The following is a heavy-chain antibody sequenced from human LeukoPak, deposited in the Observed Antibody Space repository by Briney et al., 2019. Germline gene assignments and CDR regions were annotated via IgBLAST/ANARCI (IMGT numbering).Heavy chain of an antibody. CDR3: ARGSSVGIFGVDTYYYGMDV. CDR2: IWYDGSNK. D-gene: IGHD3-3*01. Sequence: GGSLRLSCAASGFTFSSYGMHWVRQAPGKGLEWVAVIWYDGSNKYYADSVKGRFTISRDNSKNTLYLQMNSLRAEDTAVYYCARGSSVGIFGVDTYYYGMDVWGQGTTVTVSS. J-gene: IGHJ6*02. V-gene: IGHV3-33*01. CDR1: GFTFSSYG.